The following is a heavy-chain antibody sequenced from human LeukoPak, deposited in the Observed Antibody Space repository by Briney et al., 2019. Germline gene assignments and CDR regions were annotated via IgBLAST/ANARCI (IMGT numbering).Heavy chain of an antibody. CDR2: ISGSGGLT. J-gene: IGHJ4*02. Sequence: PGGSLRLSCAVSGSIFSSYAMSWLRQAPGKGLEWVSVISGSGGLTYYADSVKGRFTISRDNSKNTLYLQMNSLRAEDTAVYYCAKDLGNKQWLAHYWGQGTLVTVSS. CDR1: GSIFSSYA. D-gene: IGHD6-19*01. CDR3: AKDLGNKQWLAHY. V-gene: IGHV3-23*01.